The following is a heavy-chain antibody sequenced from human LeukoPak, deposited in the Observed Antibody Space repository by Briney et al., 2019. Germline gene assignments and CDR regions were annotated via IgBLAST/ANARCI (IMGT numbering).Heavy chain of an antibody. CDR1: GFTFSSYA. CDR2: ISGSGGST. Sequence: GGSLRLSCAASGFTFSSYAMSWVRQAPGEGLEWVSAISGSGGSTYYADSVKGRFTISRDNSKNTLYLQMNSLRAEDTAVYYCAKVAIFGVVPAGYYYYYGMDVWGQGTTVTVSS. V-gene: IGHV3-23*01. CDR3: AKVAIFGVVPAGYYYYYGMDV. D-gene: IGHD3-3*01. J-gene: IGHJ6*02.